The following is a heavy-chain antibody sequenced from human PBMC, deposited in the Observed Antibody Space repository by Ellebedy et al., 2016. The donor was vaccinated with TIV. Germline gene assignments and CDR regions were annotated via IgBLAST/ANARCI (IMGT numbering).Heavy chain of an antibody. J-gene: IGHJ6*02. Sequence: GGSLRLSCAASGFTFSSYAMSWVRQAPGKGLEWVSAISGSGGSTYYADSVKGRFTISRDNSKNTLYLQMNSLRAEDTAVYYCAKDTYNWNLLGMDVWGQGTTVTVSS. CDR1: GFTFSSYA. V-gene: IGHV3-23*01. D-gene: IGHD1-20*01. CDR2: ISGSGGST. CDR3: AKDTYNWNLLGMDV.